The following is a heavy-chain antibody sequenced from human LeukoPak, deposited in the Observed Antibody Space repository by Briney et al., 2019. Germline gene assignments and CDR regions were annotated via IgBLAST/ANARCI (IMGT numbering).Heavy chain of an antibody. Sequence: GGSLRLSCAASGFTFSSCDMSWVRQAPGKGLEWVSAISGSGTDTYYADSVKGRFTISRDNSKNTLYLQMNSLRAEDTAVYYCASPRRDYWGQGTLVTVSS. V-gene: IGHV3-23*01. CDR1: GFTFSSCD. CDR2: ISGSGTDT. CDR3: ASPRRDY. J-gene: IGHJ4*02.